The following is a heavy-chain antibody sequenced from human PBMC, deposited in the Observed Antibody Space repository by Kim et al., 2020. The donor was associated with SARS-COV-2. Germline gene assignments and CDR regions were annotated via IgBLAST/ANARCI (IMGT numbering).Heavy chain of an antibody. V-gene: IGHV2-5*02. J-gene: IGHJ5*02. CDR2: IYWDDDK. CDR1: GFSLSTSGVG. D-gene: IGHD1-20*01. Sequence: SGPTLVNPTQTLTLTCTFSGFSLSTSGVGVGWIRQPPGKALEWLALIYWDDDKRYSPSLKSRLTITKDTSKNQVVLTMTNMDPVDTATYYCAHSRWYNWNRRTHNWFDPWGQGTLVTVSS. CDR3: AHSRWYNWNRRTHNWFDP.